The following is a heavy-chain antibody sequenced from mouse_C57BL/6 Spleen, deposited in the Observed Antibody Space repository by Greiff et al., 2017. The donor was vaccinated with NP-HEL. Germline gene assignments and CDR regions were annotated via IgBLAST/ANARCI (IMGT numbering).Heavy chain of an antibody. D-gene: IGHD3-2*02. CDR1: GYTFTSYG. Sequence: VQVVESGAELARPGASVKLSCKASGYTFTSYGISWVKQRTGQGLEWIGEIYPRSGNTYYNEKFKGKATLTADKSSSTAYMELRSLTSEDSAVYFCARERAQALLAYWGQGTLVTVSA. J-gene: IGHJ3*01. CDR3: ARERAQALLAY. V-gene: IGHV1-81*01. CDR2: IYPRSGNT.